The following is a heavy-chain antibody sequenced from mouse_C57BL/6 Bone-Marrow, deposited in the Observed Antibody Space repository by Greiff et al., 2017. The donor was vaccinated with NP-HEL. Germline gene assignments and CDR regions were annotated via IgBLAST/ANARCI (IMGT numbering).Heavy chain of an antibody. D-gene: IGHD6-1*01. J-gene: IGHJ2*01. CDR2: ISYDGSN. CDR3: AREALLFDY. Sequence: ESGPGLVKPSQSLSLTCSVTGYSITSGYYWNWIRQFPGNKLEWMGYISYDGSNNYNPSLKNRISITRDTSKNQFFLKLNSVTTEDTATYYCAREALLFDYWGQGTTLTVSS. CDR1: GYSITSGYY. V-gene: IGHV3-6*01.